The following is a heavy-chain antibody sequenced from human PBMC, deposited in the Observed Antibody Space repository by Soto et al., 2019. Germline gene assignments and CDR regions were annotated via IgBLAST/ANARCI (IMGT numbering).Heavy chain of an antibody. J-gene: IGHJ4*02. V-gene: IGHV4-34*01. Sequence: SETLSLTCAVYGGSFSGYYWSWIRQPPGKGLEWIGEINHSGSTNYNPSLKSRVTISVDTSKNQFSLKLSSVTAADTAVYYCARGSDYYDSSGYYFDYWGQGTLVTVSS. D-gene: IGHD3-22*01. CDR1: GGSFSGYY. CDR2: INHSGST. CDR3: ARGSDYYDSSGYYFDY.